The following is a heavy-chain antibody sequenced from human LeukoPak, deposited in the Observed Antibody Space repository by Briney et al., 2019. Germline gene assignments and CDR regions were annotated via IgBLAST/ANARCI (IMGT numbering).Heavy chain of an antibody. Sequence: GASVTVSCKASGYTFTSYYMHWVRQAPGQGLEWMGIINPSGGSTSYAQKFQGRVTMTRDTSTSTVYMELSSLRSEDTAVYYCARDINMGGSRKAASKLDYWGQGTLVTVSS. J-gene: IGHJ4*02. CDR2: INPSGGST. CDR1: GYTFTSYY. CDR3: ARDINMGGSRKAASKLDY. V-gene: IGHV1-46*01. D-gene: IGHD3-16*01.